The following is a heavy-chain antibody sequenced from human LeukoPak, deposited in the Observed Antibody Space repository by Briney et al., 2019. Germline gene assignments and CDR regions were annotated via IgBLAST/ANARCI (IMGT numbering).Heavy chain of an antibody. CDR2: ISYDGGDK. Sequence: PGGSLRLSCTASRFNLSSYAIHWVRQAPGKGLEWVAVISYDGGDKYYVDSVKGRFTISRDNSKNTLYLQMNSLRAEDTAVYYCARDGGSGFWNYFDYWGQGTLVTVSS. CDR1: RFNLSSYA. CDR3: ARDGGSGFWNYFDY. D-gene: IGHD3-16*01. V-gene: IGHV3-30*04. J-gene: IGHJ4*02.